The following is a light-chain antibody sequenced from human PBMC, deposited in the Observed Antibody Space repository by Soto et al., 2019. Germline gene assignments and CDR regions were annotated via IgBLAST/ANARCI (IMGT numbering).Light chain of an antibody. V-gene: IGLV2-14*01. Sequence: QPALTQPASVSGSPGQSITISCTGTSSDVGGYNYVSWYQQHPGKAPKLMIYDVSYRPSGLSDRFSGSKSGNTASLIISGLHSEDEADYYCASYTSGSSYVFGTGTKLTVL. CDR2: DVS. J-gene: IGLJ1*01. CDR1: SSDVGGYNY. CDR3: ASYTSGSSYV.